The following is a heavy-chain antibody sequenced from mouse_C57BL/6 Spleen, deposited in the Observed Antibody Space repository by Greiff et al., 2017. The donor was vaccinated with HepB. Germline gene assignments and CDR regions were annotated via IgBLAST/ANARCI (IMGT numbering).Heavy chain of an antibody. J-gene: IGHJ4*01. D-gene: IGHD1-1*01. CDR3: ARSLIYYYGDYYAMDY. V-gene: IGHV1-78*01. CDR1: GYTFTDHT. CDR2: IYPRDGST. Sequence: VQLQQSDAELVKPGASVKISCKVSGYTFTDHTLHWMKQRPEQGLEWIGYIYPRDGSTKYNEKFKGKATLTADKSSSTAYMQLNSLTSEDSAVYFCARSLIYYYGDYYAMDYWGQGTSVTVSS.